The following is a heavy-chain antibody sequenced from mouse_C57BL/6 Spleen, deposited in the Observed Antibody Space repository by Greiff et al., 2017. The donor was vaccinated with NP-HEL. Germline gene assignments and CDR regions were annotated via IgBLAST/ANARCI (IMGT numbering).Heavy chain of an antibody. Sequence: QVQLKESGAELARPGASVKMSCKASGYTFTSYTMHWVKQRPGQGLEWIGYINPSSGYTKYNQKFKDKATLTADKSSSTAYMQLSSLTSEDSAVYYCARGTTTVDGWYFDVWGTGTTVTVSS. D-gene: IGHD1-1*01. V-gene: IGHV1-4*01. J-gene: IGHJ1*03. CDR1: GYTFTSYT. CDR2: INPSSGYT. CDR3: ARGTTTVDGWYFDV.